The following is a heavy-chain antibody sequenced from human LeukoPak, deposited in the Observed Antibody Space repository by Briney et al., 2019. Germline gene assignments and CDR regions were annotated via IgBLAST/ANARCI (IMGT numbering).Heavy chain of an antibody. V-gene: IGHV3-53*01. CDR3: ARDFDPRLLKDFWSGPTHYYYYMDV. D-gene: IGHD3-3*01. Sequence: GGSLRLSCVASGFSVSRSYMTWVRQAPGKGLEWVSIIYSGGSTYYADSVKGRFFISRDTSKNTLNLQMSSLRAEDTAVYYCARDFDPRLLKDFWSGPTHYYYYMDVWGKGTTVTVSS. CDR2: IYSGGST. J-gene: IGHJ6*03. CDR1: GFSVSRSY.